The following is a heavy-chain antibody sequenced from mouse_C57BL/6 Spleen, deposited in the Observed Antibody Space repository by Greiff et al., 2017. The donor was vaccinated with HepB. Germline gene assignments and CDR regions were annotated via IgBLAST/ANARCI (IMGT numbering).Heavy chain of an antibody. CDR3: AREGYGSSWDFDY. CDR1: GYSITSGYY. Sequence: EVKLEESGPGLVKPSQSLSLTCSVTGYSITSGYYWNWIRQFPGNKLEWMGYISYDGSNNYNPSLKNRISITRDTSKNQFFLKLNSVTTEDTATYYCAREGYGSSWDFDYWGQGTTLTVSS. CDR2: ISYDGSN. J-gene: IGHJ2*01. D-gene: IGHD1-1*01. V-gene: IGHV3-6*01.